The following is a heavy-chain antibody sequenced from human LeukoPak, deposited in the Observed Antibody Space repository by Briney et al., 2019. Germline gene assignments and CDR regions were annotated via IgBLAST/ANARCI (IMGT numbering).Heavy chain of an antibody. Sequence: PGGSLRLSCAASGFTVSSNYMSWVRQAPGKGLEWVSVIYSGGSTYYADSVKGRFTISRDNSKNTLYLQMNCLRAEDTAVYYCARDRIEGDYVYYYYGMDVWGQGTTVTVSS. CDR3: ARDRIEGDYVYYYYGMDV. V-gene: IGHV3-53*01. CDR1: GFTVSSNY. D-gene: IGHD4-17*01. CDR2: IYSGGST. J-gene: IGHJ6*02.